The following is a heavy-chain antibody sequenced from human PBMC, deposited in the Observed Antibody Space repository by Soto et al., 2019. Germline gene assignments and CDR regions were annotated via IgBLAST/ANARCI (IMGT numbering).Heavy chain of an antibody. D-gene: IGHD3-10*01. J-gene: IGHJ3*02. CDR3: ARVSSYKTHAFDI. V-gene: IGHV4-4*02. CDR1: GGSISSSNW. Sequence: QVQLQESGPGLVKPSGTLSLTCAVSGGSISSSNWWSWVRQPPGKGLEWIGEIYHSGSTNYNPSLKSRVXXSXDXXKNQFSLKLSSVTAADTAVYYCARVSSYKTHAFDIWGQGTMVTVSS. CDR2: IYHSGST.